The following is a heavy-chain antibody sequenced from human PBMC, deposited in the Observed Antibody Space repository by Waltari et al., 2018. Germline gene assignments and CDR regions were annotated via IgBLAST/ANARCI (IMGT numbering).Heavy chain of an antibody. V-gene: IGHV3-23*01. J-gene: IGHJ5*02. CDR2: ISGRDFST. D-gene: IGHD4-17*01. Sequence: EVQLLESGGGLVPPGGSLSPSCAASVFPFSTSAISWSRQVPGKCLEWVSSISGRDFSTFYADSVKGRFTVSRDNSKNTLYLQMNSLRAEDTAVYYCAKRPAVTTGGWFDPWGQGTLVTVSS. CDR3: AKRPAVTTGGWFDP. CDR1: VFPFSTSA.